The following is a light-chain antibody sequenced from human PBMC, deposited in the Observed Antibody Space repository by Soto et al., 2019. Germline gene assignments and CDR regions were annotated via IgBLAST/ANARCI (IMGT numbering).Light chain of an antibody. CDR3: AVWDNSMTAWV. J-gene: IGLJ3*02. V-gene: IGLV1-47*01. Sequence: QLVLTQPPSASGTPGQSLTISCSGGYSNIGSHYVYWYQHFPGTAPRLLIFRDGQRPSGVPARFFGSKSDTSASLAITGLRSEDEAHYYYAVWDNSMTAWVFGGGTQLTVL. CDR1: YSNIGSHY. CDR2: RDG.